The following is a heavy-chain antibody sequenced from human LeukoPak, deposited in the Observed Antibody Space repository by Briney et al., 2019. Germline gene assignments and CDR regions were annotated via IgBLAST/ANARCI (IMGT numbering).Heavy chain of an antibody. J-gene: IGHJ6*04. V-gene: IGHV1-69*05. CDR2: IIPIFGTA. CDR3: ARDLPSKYYYDSSGYYYVPGFDY. D-gene: IGHD3-22*01. Sequence: SVKVSCKASGGTFSSYAISWVRQAPGQGLEWMGGIIPIFGTANYAQKFQGRVTITTDESTSTAYMELSSLRSEDTAVYYCARDLPSKYYYDSSGYYYVPGFDYWGKGTTVTVSS. CDR1: GGTFSSYA.